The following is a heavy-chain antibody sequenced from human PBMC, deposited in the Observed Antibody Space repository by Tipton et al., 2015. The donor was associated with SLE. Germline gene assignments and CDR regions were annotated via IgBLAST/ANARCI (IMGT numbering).Heavy chain of an antibody. CDR1: GGSFSGYY. Sequence: GLVKPSETLSLTCAVYGGSFSGYYWSWIRQPPGKGLEWIGEINHSGSTNYNPSLKSRVTISVDTSKNQFSLKLSSVTAADTAVYYCARGGYSGSSDAFDIWGQGTMVTVSS. CDR3: ARGGYSGSSDAFDI. J-gene: IGHJ3*02. CDR2: INHSGST. V-gene: IGHV4-34*01. D-gene: IGHD1-26*01.